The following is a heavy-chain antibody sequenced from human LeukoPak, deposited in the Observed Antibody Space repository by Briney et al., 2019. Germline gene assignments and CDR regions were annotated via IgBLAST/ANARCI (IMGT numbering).Heavy chain of an antibody. Sequence: PGGSLRLSCAASGFTFNNDWMHWVRQAPGKGLVWVSRVTSDGSGTSYADSVEGRFTISRDNSKNTLYLQMNSLRAEDTAVYYCAKDGVDYGGNSNYFDYWGQGTLVTVSS. V-gene: IGHV3-74*01. CDR2: VTSDGSGT. D-gene: IGHD4-23*01. CDR1: GFTFNNDW. CDR3: AKDGVDYGGNSNYFDY. J-gene: IGHJ4*02.